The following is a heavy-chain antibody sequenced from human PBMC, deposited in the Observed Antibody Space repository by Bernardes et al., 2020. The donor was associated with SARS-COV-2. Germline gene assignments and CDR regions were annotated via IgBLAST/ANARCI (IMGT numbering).Heavy chain of an antibody. Sequence: ETLSLTCAVYGGSFSGYYWSWIRQPPWKGLASIGEINHSCITNYNPSLKSRVTISVDTSNNQFSLKLISVTAADTAVYYCARGRSRSIMIVVVSPFYNYAFEIWGQGTMVTV. CDR3: ARGRSRSIMIVVVSPFYNYAFEI. CDR2: INHSCIT. J-gene: IGHJ3*02. CDR1: GGSFSGYY. V-gene: IGHV4-34*01. D-gene: IGHD3-22*01.